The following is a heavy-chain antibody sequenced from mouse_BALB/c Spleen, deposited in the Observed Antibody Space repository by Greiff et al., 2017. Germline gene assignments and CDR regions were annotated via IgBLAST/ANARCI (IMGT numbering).Heavy chain of an antibody. CDR3: ARRDYYGNYDAMDY. CDR2: ISTYYGNT. V-gene: IGHV1-67*01. D-gene: IGHD2-1*01. J-gene: IGHJ4*01. Sequence: VMLVESEPELVRPGVSVKISCKGSGYTFTDYAMHWVKQSHAKSLEWIGVISTYYGNTNYNQKFKGKATMTVDKSSSTAYMELARLTSEDSAIYYCARRDYYGNYDAMDYWGQGTSVTVSS. CDR1: GYTFTDYA.